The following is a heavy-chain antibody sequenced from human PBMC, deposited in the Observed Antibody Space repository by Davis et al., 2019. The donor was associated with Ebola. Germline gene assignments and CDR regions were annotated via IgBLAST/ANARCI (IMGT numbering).Heavy chain of an antibody. Sequence: GESLKISCAASGFTFSSYWMHWVRQASGKGLEWLGRIRSKTNTYATAYAASVKGRFTISRDDSKNTAYLQMNSLKTEDTAIYYCTFTVTTFEYWGQGVFVTVSS. CDR2: IRSKTNTYAT. V-gene: IGHV3-73*01. CDR3: TFTVTTFEY. D-gene: IGHD4-17*01. CDR1: GFTFSSYW. J-gene: IGHJ4*02.